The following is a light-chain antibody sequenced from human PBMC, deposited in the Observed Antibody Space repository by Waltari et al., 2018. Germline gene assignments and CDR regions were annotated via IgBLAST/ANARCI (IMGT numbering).Light chain of an antibody. V-gene: IGKV3-11*01. J-gene: IGKJ2*01. CDR2: DAS. CDR1: QSVSSY. CDR3: QQRSNWPPYT. Sequence: EIVLTQSPATLSLSPGERATLSCRASQSVSSYLNWYQQKPGQAPRLLIYDASNRATGIPARFSGSGSGTDVALTISSLEPEDFAVYYCQQRSNWPPYTFGQGTKLEIK.